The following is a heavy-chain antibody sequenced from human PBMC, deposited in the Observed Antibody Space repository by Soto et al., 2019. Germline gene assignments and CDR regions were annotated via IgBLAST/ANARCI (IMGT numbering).Heavy chain of an antibody. V-gene: IGHV3-30*18. Sequence: GGSLRLSCAAYGFTFSGYGMHWVRQAPGKGLEWVAVISYDGSNKYYADSVKGRFTISRDNSKNTLYLQMNSLRAEDTSVYYCAKDVTMVRGVIDYWGQGTLVTVS. J-gene: IGHJ4*02. CDR2: ISYDGSNK. CDR1: GFTFSGYG. CDR3: AKDVTMVRGVIDY. D-gene: IGHD3-10*01.